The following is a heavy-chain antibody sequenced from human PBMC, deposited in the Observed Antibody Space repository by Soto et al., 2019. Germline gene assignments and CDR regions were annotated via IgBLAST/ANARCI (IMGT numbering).Heavy chain of an antibody. Sequence: QVQLVESGGGVVQPGRSLRLSCAASGFTFSSYGMHWVRQAPGKGLEWVAVISYDGSNKYYADSVKGRFTISRDNSKNTLYLQMNSLRAEDTAVYYCAKIGYDALPVDSWGQGTLVTVSS. D-gene: IGHD5-12*01. J-gene: IGHJ4*02. CDR3: AKIGYDALPVDS. V-gene: IGHV3-30*18. CDR1: GFTFSSYG. CDR2: ISYDGSNK.